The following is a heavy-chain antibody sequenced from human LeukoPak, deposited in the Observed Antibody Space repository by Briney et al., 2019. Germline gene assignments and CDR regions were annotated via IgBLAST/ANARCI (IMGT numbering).Heavy chain of an antibody. J-gene: IGHJ4*02. Sequence: GGSLRLSCAASGFTFSSYEMNWVRQAPGKGLEWVSYISSSGSTIYYADSVKGRFTISRDNAKNSLYLQMNSLRAEDTAVYYCASARQAYDILTGYYNRDYWGQGTLVTVSS. CDR2: ISSSGSTI. D-gene: IGHD3-9*01. CDR1: GFTFSSYE. V-gene: IGHV3-48*03. CDR3: ASARQAYDILTGYYNRDY.